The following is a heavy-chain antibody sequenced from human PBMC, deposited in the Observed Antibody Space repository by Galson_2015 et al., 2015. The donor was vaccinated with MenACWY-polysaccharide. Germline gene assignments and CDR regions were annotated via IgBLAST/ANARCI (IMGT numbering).Heavy chain of an antibody. CDR1: GFSFSAYG. V-gene: IGHV3-23*01. Sequence: SLRLSCAASGFSFSAYGMSWVRQAPGRGLEWVSGSGSGGGLYYAASVKGRLTVSRNNSKNTLYLQMNNLRAEDQAVYYCGKVEPRSRWTMVLDFGCQGTLVPVSS. J-gene: IGHJ4*02. CDR2: SGSGGGL. CDR3: GKVEPRSRWTMVLDF. D-gene: IGHD6-13*01.